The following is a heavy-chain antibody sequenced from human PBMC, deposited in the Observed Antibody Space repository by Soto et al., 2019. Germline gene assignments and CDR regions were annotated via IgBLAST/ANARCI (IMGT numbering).Heavy chain of an antibody. V-gene: IGHV3-23*01. CDR1: GFTFSSYA. Sequence: GGSLRLSCAASGFTFSSYAMSWVRQAPGKGLEWVSAISGSGGSTYYADSVKGRFTISRDNSKNTLYLQMNSLRAEDTAVYYCAKVPYYYDSSAPAPIDYWGQGTLVPVSS. J-gene: IGHJ4*02. D-gene: IGHD3-22*01. CDR3: AKVPYYYDSSAPAPIDY. CDR2: ISGSGGST.